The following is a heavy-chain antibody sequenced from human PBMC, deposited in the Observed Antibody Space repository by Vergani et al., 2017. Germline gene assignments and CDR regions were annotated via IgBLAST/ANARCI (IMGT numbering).Heavy chain of an antibody. V-gene: IGHV3-33*01. J-gene: IGHJ4*02. D-gene: IGHD6-19*01. CDR3: ARDRTMAGQWLRY. CDR1: GFTLSSHA. CDR2: IWYDGSKE. Sequence: QVQLEESGGGVVQPGRSLRLSCAGSGFTLSSHAMHWVRQAPGKGLEWVAFIWYDGSKEYYADSVKGRFTISRDNAKNSLYLQMNSLRAEDTAVYYCARDRTMAGQWLRYWGQGTLVTVSS.